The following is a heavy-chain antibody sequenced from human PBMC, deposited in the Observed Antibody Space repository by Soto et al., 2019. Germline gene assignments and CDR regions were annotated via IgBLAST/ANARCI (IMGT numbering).Heavy chain of an antibody. J-gene: IGHJ4*02. D-gene: IGHD3-3*01. V-gene: IGHV4-34*02. CDR3: ARGRSYTWTF. CDR1: GGSFNDYW. CDR2: SFQSVTT. Sequence: QVQVQQWGAGLLKPSETLSLTCAVYGGSFNDYWWSWIRQSPGGGLEWLGESFQSVTTNYNPSLKSRVTMSIDTSKSQVSLKLTSVTAADTATYDCARGRSYTWTFGGQGSLVAVSS.